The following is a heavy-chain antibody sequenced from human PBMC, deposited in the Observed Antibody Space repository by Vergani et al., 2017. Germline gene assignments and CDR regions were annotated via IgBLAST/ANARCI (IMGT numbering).Heavy chain of an antibody. CDR1: GGSFSGYY. J-gene: IGHJ4*02. D-gene: IGHD6-19*01. CDR3: ARGTYSSGWSKGGLDY. V-gene: IGHV4-34*01. CDR2: INHSGST. Sequence: QVQLQQWGAGLLKPSETLSLTCAVYGGSFSGYYWSWIRQPQGKGLEWIGEINHSGSTNYNPSLKSRVTISVDTSKNQFSLKLSSVTAADTAGYYFARGTYSSGWSKGGLDYWGQGTLVTVSA.